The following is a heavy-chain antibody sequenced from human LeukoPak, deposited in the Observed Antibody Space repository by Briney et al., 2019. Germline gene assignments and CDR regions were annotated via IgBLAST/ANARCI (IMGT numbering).Heavy chain of an antibody. CDR2: IYSSGST. CDR1: GGSISSYY. J-gene: IGHJ6*03. D-gene: IGHD2-2*01. Sequence: SETLSLTCIVSGGSISSYYWTWIRQSAGKGLEWIGRIYSSGSTNYKASLKSRVTMSVDTSKNQFSLNLTSVTAADTAVYHCARGSVGTSIYYMDVWGRGTTVTVSS. V-gene: IGHV4-4*07. CDR3: ARGSVGTSIYYMDV.